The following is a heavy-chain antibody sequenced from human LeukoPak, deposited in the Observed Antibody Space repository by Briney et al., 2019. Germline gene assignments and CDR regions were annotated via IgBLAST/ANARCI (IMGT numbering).Heavy chain of an antibody. CDR2: ISGSGGST. V-gene: IGHV3-23*01. D-gene: IGHD6-13*01. Sequence: GGSLRLSCAASGFTFSSYGMSWVRQAPGKGLEWVSAISGSGGSTYYADSVKGRFIISRDNSKNTLYLQMNSLRAEDTAVYYCAKFRIAAAGYDYWGQGTLVTVSS. J-gene: IGHJ4*02. CDR1: GFTFSSYG. CDR3: AKFRIAAAGYDY.